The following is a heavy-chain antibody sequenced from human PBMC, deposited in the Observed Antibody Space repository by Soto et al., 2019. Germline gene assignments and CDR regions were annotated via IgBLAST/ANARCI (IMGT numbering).Heavy chain of an antibody. CDR1: GFTFRTYT. CDR3: ARDRGYDAHDFYYNAMDV. D-gene: IGHD2-15*01. J-gene: IGHJ6*02. CDR2: IRGFSPYT. V-gene: IGHV3-21*01. Sequence: EVQLVESGGGLVKPGGSLRLSCISSGFTFRTYTMNWVRQAPGKGLEWVSGIRGFSPYTFYAESVKGRFTISRDNAKNSLLLQMNSLRAEDTVVYYCARDRGYDAHDFYYNAMDVWGQGTTVTVSS.